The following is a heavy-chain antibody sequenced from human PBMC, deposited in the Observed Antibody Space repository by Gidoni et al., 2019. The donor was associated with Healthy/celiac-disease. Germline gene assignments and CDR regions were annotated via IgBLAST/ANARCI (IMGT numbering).Heavy chain of an antibody. J-gene: IGHJ5*02. Sequence: QLQLQESGPGLVKPSETLSLTCTVSGGSISSSSSYWGWTRQPPGKGLEWIGSIYYSGSTYYNPSLKSRVTISVDTSKNQFSLKLSSVTAADTAVYYCASHELNVGWFDPWGQGTLVTVSS. CDR2: IYYSGST. CDR3: ASHELNVGWFDP. V-gene: IGHV4-39*01. D-gene: IGHD1-26*01. CDR1: GGSISSSSSY.